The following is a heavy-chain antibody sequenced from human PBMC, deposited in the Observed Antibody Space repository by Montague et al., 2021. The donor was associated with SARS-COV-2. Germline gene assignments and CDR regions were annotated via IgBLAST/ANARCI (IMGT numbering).Heavy chain of an antibody. V-gene: IGHV3-23*03. D-gene: IGHD3-3*01. J-gene: IGHJ4*02. CDR1: GFTFSNYA. CDR2: IYSGGSST. CDR3: AKDPHYDFWSGYYYDY. Sequence: SLRLSFSASGFTFSNYAMSWVRQAPGKGLDWVSVIYSGGSSTYYADSVKGRFTISRDNSKNTLYLQMNSLRAEDTAVYYCAKDPHYDFWSGYYYDYWGQGTLVTVSS.